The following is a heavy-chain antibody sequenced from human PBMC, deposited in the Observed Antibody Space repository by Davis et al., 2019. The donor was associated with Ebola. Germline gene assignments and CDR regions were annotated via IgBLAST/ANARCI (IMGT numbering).Heavy chain of an antibody. CDR2: ITWNSVMI. CDR1: GFTFDDYT. D-gene: IGHD3-9*01. CDR3: ARVNAVTGYSRFDP. J-gene: IGHJ5*02. V-gene: IGHV3-9*01. Sequence: PGGSLRLSCAASGFTFDDYTMHWVRHAPGKGLEWVSSITWNSVMIGYADSVKGRFTISRDNAKNSLYLRLNSLRAEDTALYHCARVNAVTGYSRFDPWGQGTLVTVSS.